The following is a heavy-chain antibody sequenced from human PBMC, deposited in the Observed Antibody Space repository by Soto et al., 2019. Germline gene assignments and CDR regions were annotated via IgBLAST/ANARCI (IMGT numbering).Heavy chain of an antibody. Sequence: QVQLVQSGAEVKKPGSSVKVSCKFSGGTFSTYAISWVRQAPGQGLEWMGAVIPIFRSANYAQKFQGRVTITADEFTTTAYTELSTLRSDDTAIYFCARRDSKYDSAGYPPVGPWGQGTVVTVSS. V-gene: IGHV1-69*01. J-gene: IGHJ5*02. D-gene: IGHD3-22*01. CDR1: GGTFSTYA. CDR2: VIPIFRSA. CDR3: ARRDSKYDSAGYPPVGP.